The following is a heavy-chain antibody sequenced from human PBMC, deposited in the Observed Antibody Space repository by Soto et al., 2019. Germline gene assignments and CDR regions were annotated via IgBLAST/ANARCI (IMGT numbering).Heavy chain of an antibody. D-gene: IGHD5-12*01. CDR2: IVPTVDTS. CDR3: VRVVAIPGYPDN. CDR1: GATFSSYA. V-gene: IGHV1-69*14. Sequence: QVQLVQSGAEVRQPASSVKVSCKTSGATFSSYAITWVRQAPGQGLEWMGGIVPTVDTSTYAQKFQGRVTITADKFTNTVYMELRSLRSDDTAVYYCVRVVAIPGYPDNWGQGTLVTLSS. J-gene: IGHJ4*02.